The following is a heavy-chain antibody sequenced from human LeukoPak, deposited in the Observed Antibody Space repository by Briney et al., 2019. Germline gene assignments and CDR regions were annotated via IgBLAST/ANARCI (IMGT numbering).Heavy chain of an antibody. Sequence: GWSLRLSCAASGFTVSSYAMHWVRQAPGKGLEWVAVISYDGSNKYCADSVKGRFTISRDNSKDTLHLQMNILRPEDTALYYCASGPYSSSYFASWGQGTMVTVSS. J-gene: IGHJ4*02. V-gene: IGHV3-30-3*01. CDR2: ISYDGSNK. D-gene: IGHD6-13*01. CDR1: GFTVSSYA. CDR3: ASGPYSSSYFAS.